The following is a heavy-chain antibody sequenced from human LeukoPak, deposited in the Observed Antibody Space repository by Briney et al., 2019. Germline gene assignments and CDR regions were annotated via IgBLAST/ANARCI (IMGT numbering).Heavy chain of an antibody. CDR3: AKCLLSWELLDAFDI. V-gene: IGHV3-11*01. J-gene: IGHJ3*02. Sequence: GGSLRLSCAASGFTFSDYYMSWIRQAPGKGLEWVSYISSSGSTIYYADSVKGRFTISRDNAKNSLYLQMNSLRAEDTALYYCAKCLLSWELLDAFDIWGQGTMVTVSS. CDR1: GFTFSDYY. CDR2: ISSSGSTI. D-gene: IGHD1-26*01.